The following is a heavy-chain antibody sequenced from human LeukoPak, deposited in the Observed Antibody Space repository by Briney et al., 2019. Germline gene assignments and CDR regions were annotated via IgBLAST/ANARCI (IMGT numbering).Heavy chain of an antibody. V-gene: IGHV3-11*04. J-gene: IGHJ4*02. CDR1: GFTFSDYY. D-gene: IGHD6-13*01. CDR2: ITLSSSTV. Sequence: GGSLRLSCAASGFTFSDYYMNWVRQAPGKGLEWVSYITLSSSTVYYADSVKGRFTISRDNAKNSLYLQMNSLRAEDTAVYYCAREPTYTSSWYTSCDYWGQGTLVTVSS. CDR3: AREPTYTSSWYTSCDY.